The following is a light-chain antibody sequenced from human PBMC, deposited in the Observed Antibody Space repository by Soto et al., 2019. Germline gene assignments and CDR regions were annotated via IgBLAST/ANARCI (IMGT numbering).Light chain of an antibody. Sequence: ELEFPQPPDTLSLSRGERPNLSCRASQSLTNSFIAWYQQKPGQAPRLLIYDESNRATGIPARFSGSGCGTDFTLTISSREPEDFAVYYCHHLSNVPLITFGQGTRLEIK. CDR1: QSLTNSF. CDR3: HHLSNVPLIT. J-gene: IGKJ5*01. CDR2: DES. V-gene: IGKV3-11*01.